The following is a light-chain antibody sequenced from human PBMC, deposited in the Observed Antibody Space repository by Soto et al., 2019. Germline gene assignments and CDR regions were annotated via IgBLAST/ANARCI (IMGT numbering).Light chain of an antibody. V-gene: IGLV2-23*01. CDR3: CSYAGSGTWV. CDR1: SSDVGSYNL. Sequence: QSVLTQPASVSGSPGQSITISCTGTSSDVGSYNLVSWCQQHPGKAPKLMIYEGSKRPSGVSNRFSGSKSGNTASLTISGLQAEDEDDYYCCSYAGSGTWVFGGGTKLTVL. CDR2: EGS. J-gene: IGLJ3*02.